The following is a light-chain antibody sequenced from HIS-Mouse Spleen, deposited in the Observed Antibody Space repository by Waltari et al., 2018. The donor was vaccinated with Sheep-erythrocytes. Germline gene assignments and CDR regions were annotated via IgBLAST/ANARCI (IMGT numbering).Light chain of an antibody. Sequence: QSVLTQPPSASGTPGQRVTISCSGSSSHIGRTPFHWYQQLPGTAPKLLIYSNNQRPSGVPDRFSGSKSGTSASLAISGLQSEDEADYYCAAWDDSLNGVVFGGGTKLTVL. V-gene: IGLV1-44*01. CDR3: AAWDDSLNGVV. CDR2: SNN. J-gene: IGLJ2*01. CDR1: SSHIGRTP.